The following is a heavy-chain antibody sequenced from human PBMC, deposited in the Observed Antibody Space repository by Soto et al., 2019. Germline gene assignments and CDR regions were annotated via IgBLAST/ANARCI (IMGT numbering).Heavy chain of an antibody. J-gene: IGHJ4*02. CDR3: AREKSDFWSGYHDY. Sequence: EVKLVESGGGLVKPGGSLRLSCAASGFTFSSYSMNWVRQAPGKGLEWVSSISSSSSYIYYADSVKGRFTISRDNAKNSLYLQMNSLRAEDTAVYYCAREKSDFWSGYHDYWGQGTLVTVSS. CDR1: GFTFSSYS. CDR2: ISSSSSYI. V-gene: IGHV3-21*01. D-gene: IGHD3-3*01.